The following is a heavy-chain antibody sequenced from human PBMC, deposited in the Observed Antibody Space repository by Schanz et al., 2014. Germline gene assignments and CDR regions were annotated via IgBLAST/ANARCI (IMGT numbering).Heavy chain of an antibody. CDR1: GFGFSSYS. Sequence: EVQLVESGGGLIQPGGSLRLSCAASGFGFSSYSMNWVRQAPGKGLEWVSRIKSDGSSTSYADSVKGRFTISRDNAKNTLYLQMNSLRAEDTAVYFCAKIERNEDWGQGTLVTVSS. CDR2: IKSDGSST. CDR3: AKIERNED. J-gene: IGHJ4*02. V-gene: IGHV3-74*02. D-gene: IGHD1-1*01.